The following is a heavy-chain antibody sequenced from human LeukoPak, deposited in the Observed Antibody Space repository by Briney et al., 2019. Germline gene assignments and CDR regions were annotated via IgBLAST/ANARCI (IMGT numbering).Heavy chain of an antibody. Sequence: PGGSLRLSCVASGITFSSYSMNWVRQAPGKGLEWVSYISSSNSTIYYAASVRGRFTISRDNSQNTMYLQMNSLRAEDTAVYYCATWPGAWYGEDYWGQGTLVTVSS. CDR1: GITFSSYS. D-gene: IGHD3-10*01. J-gene: IGHJ4*02. CDR3: ATWPGAWYGEDY. CDR2: ISSSNSTI. V-gene: IGHV3-48*01.